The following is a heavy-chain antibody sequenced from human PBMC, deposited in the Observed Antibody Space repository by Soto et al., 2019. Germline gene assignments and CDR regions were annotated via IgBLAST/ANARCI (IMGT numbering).Heavy chain of an antibody. J-gene: IGHJ3*02. V-gene: IGHV1-69*04. CDR3: ARDIIGVFGVVINRGGDAFDI. CDR2: IIPILGIA. D-gene: IGHD3-3*01. Sequence: GASVKLSCKDSGGTFSSYTISCVRQAPEQGLEWMGRIIPILGIANYAQKFQGRVTITADKSTSTAYMELSSLRSEDTAVYYCARDIIGVFGVVINRGGDAFDIWGQGTMVTVSS. CDR1: GGTFSSYT.